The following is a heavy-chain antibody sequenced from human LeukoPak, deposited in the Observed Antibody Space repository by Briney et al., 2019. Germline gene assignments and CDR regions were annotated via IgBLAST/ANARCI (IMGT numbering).Heavy chain of an antibody. CDR3: ARGYWYYFDY. CDR2: IKQDGSEK. Sequence: GGSLRLSCAASGFTFSSYWMSWVRQAPRKGLEWVANIKQDGSEKYYVDSVEGRFTISRENAKNSLYLQMNSLRAEDTAVYYCARGYWYYFDYWGQGTLVTVSS. D-gene: IGHD2-8*02. V-gene: IGHV3-7*01. CDR1: GFTFSSYW. J-gene: IGHJ4*02.